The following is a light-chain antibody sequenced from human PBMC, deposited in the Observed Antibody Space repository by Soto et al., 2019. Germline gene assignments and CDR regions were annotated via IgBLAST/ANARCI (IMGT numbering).Light chain of an antibody. CDR2: DVS. J-gene: IGLJ2*01. CDR3: CSYAGSYPFEVV. V-gene: IGLV2-11*01. Sequence: QSALTQPRSVSGSPGQSVTISCTGTSSDVGGYNYVSWYQQHPGKAPKLMIYDVSKRPSGVPDRFSGSKSGNTASLTISGLQAEDEADYYCCSYAGSYPFEVVFGGGTKLTVL. CDR1: SSDVGGYNY.